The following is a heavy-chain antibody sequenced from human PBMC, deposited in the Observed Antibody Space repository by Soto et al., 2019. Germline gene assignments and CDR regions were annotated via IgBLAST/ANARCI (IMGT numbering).Heavy chain of an antibody. CDR3: AKFLGSGSYSN. CDR2: ISYDGSNK. V-gene: IGHV3-30*18. D-gene: IGHD3-10*01. Sequence: QVQLVESGGGVVQPGRSLRLSCAASGFTFSSYGMHWVRQAPGKGLDWVAVISYDGSNKYYADSVKGRFTISRDNSKHPRYLPMNSLRAEDTVVSYCAKFLGSGSYSNWGKGNLVTVSS. J-gene: IGHJ4*02. CDR1: GFTFSSYG.